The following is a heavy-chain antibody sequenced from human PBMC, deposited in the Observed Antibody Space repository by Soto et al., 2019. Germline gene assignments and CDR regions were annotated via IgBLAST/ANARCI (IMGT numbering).Heavy chain of an antibody. Sequence: SETLSLTCTVSGGSISSYYWSWIRQPPGKGLEWIGSFHYSGSTYYNPSLKSRVTISVDTSKNQLSLRVTSVTAADTAVYYCARGFGRSHFDYWGQGTLVTVSS. CDR1: GGSISSYY. CDR2: FHYSGST. CDR3: ARGFGRSHFDY. V-gene: IGHV4-59*05. J-gene: IGHJ4*02. D-gene: IGHD3-16*01.